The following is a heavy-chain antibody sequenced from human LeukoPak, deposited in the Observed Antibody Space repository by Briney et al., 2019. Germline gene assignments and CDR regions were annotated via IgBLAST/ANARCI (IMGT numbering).Heavy chain of an antibody. CDR3: ARDLQPGGNYYGMDV. J-gene: IGHJ6*02. CDR1: GGTFSSYA. D-gene: IGHD1-14*01. V-gene: IGHV1-46*01. CDR2: INPSGGST. Sequence: ASVNVSCKASGGTFSSYAISWVRQAPGQGLEWMGIINPSGGSTSYAQKFRGRVTMTRDTSTSTVYMELSSLRSEDTAVYYCARDLQPGGNYYGMDVWGQGTTVTVSS.